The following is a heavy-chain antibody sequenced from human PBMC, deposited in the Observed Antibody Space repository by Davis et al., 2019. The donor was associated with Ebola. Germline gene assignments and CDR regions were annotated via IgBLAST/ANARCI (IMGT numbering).Heavy chain of an antibody. J-gene: IGHJ5*02. CDR3: ARKVGYCSSTSCHPIWFDP. Sequence: SVKVSCKASGGTFSSYAISWVRQAPGQGLEWMGGIIPIFGTANYAQKFQGRVTITADESTSTAYMELSSLRSEDTAVYYCARKVGYCSSTSCHPIWFDPWGQGTLVTVSS. CDR1: GGTFSSYA. V-gene: IGHV1-69*13. CDR2: IIPIFGTA. D-gene: IGHD2-2*01.